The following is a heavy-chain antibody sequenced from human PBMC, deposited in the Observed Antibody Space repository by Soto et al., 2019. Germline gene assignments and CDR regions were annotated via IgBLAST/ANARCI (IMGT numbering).Heavy chain of an antibody. CDR3: ARGPPLYILTGYLYYYGMDV. V-gene: IGHV4-34*01. CDR2: INHSGST. CDR1: GGSFSGYY. J-gene: IGHJ6*02. D-gene: IGHD3-9*01. Sequence: PSETLSLTCAVYGGSFSGYYWSWIRQPPGHGLEWIGEINHSGSTNYNPSLKSRVTISVDTSKNQFSLKLSSVTAADTAVYYCARGPPLYILTGYLYYYGMDVWGQGTTVTVSS.